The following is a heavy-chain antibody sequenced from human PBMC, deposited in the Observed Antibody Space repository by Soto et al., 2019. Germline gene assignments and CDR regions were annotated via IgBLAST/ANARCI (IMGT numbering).Heavy chain of an antibody. J-gene: IGHJ5*02. CDR1: GYTFTGYF. CDR2: INPNSGAT. V-gene: IGHV1-2*02. CDR3: ARGGGTILAPLP. D-gene: IGHD3-3*01. Sequence: ASVKVSCKASGYTFTGYFIHWVRQAPGQGLEWMGWINPNSGATKYAQRFQGRVTMTRDTSISTAYMELTLLRSDDTAIYYCARGGGTILAPLPWGEGTLVTVSS.